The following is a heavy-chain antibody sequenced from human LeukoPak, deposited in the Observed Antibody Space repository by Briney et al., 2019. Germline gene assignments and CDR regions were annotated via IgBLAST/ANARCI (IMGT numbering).Heavy chain of an antibody. Sequence: GGSLRLSCAASGFTFDDYAMHWVRQAPGKGLEWVSGISWNSGSIGYADSVKGRFTISRDNAKNSLYLQMNSLRAEDTALYYCAKDMGMGGYWGQGTLVTVSS. CDR2: ISWNSGSI. J-gene: IGHJ4*02. CDR3: AKDMGMGGY. CDR1: GFTFDDYA. V-gene: IGHV3-9*01. D-gene: IGHD1-26*01.